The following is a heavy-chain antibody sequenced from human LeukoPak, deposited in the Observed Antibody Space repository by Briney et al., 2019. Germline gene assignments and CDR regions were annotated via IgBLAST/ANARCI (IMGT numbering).Heavy chain of an antibody. V-gene: IGHV3-30*02. CDR1: GFIFSGYG. J-gene: IGHJ4*02. CDR3: AKDGEIAAADPYYFDY. D-gene: IGHD6-13*01. Sequence: GGSLRLSCAASGFIFSGYGMHWVRQAPGKGLEWVAVIWFDGSHKYYADSVKGRFTISRDNSKNTLYLQMNSLRAEDTAVYYCAKDGEIAAADPYYFDYWGQGTLVTVSS. CDR2: IWFDGSHK.